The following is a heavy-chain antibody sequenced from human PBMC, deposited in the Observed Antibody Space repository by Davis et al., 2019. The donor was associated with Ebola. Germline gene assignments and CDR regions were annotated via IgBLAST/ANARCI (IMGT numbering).Heavy chain of an antibody. Sequence: GSLRLSCTVSGDSISSTYWSWIRQPPGKGLEWIGYIYHSGSTNYNSSLKSRVTISIDTSKSQISLKLSSVTAADTAVYYCARHAPMGLVVVTPFSRMDVWGQGTTVTVSS. J-gene: IGHJ6*02. CDR1: GDSISSTY. V-gene: IGHV4-59*08. CDR2: IYHSGST. CDR3: ARHAPMGLVVVTPFSRMDV. D-gene: IGHD2-15*01.